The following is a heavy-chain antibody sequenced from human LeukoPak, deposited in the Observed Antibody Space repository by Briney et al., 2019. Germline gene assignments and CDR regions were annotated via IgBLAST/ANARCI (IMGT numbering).Heavy chain of an antibody. J-gene: IGHJ5*02. D-gene: IGHD3-3*01. Sequence: SETLSLTCTVSGGSISSGGYYWSWIRQPPGKGLEWIGEINHSGSTNYNPSLKSRVTISVDTSKNQFSLKLSSVTAADTAVYYCARCGYYRTNWFDPWGQGTLVTVSS. V-gene: IGHV4-39*07. CDR2: INHSGST. CDR1: GGSISSGGYY. CDR3: ARCGYYRTNWFDP.